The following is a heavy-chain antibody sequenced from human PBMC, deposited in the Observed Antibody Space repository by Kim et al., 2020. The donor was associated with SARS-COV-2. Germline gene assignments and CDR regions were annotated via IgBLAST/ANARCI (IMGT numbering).Heavy chain of an antibody. D-gene: IGHD6-13*01. J-gene: IGHJ4*02. Sequence: SETLSLTCTVSGGSISSYYWSWIRQPPGKGLEWIGYIYYSGSTNYNPSLKSRVTISVDTSKNQFSLKLSSVTAADTAVYYWARDRSAAGTFDYWGQGTLV. V-gene: IGHV4-59*01. CDR1: GGSISSYY. CDR2: IYYSGST. CDR3: ARDRSAAGTFDY.